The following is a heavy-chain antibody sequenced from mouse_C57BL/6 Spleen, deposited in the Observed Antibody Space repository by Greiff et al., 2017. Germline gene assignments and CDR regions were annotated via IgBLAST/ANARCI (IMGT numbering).Heavy chain of an antibody. CDR2: IDPEDGDT. J-gene: IGHJ2*01. CDR3: TRNLLWSRGYYFDY. CDR1: GFNIKDYY. V-gene: IGHV14-1*01. D-gene: IGHD2-1*01. Sequence: EVQLQESGAELVRPGASVKLSCTASGFNIKDYYMHWVKQRPEQGLEWIGRIDPEDGDTEYAPKFQGKATMTADTSSNTAYLQLSSLTSEDTAVYYCTRNLLWSRGYYFDYWGQGTTLTVSS.